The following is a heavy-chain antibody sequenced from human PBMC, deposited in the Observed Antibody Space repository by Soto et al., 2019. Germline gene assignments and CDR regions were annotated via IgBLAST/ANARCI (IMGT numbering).Heavy chain of an antibody. J-gene: IGHJ3*02. CDR2: ISAYNGNT. V-gene: IGHV1-18*01. CDR1: GYTFTSYG. Sequence: QVQLVQSGAEVKKPGASVKVSCKASGYTFTSYGISWVRQAPGQGLEWMGWISAYNGNTNNAQKLQGRVTMTTDTSTSTAYMELRSLRSDDTAVYYCARDRSDYIWGSYRYTDDAFDIWGQGTMVTVSS. CDR3: ARDRSDYIWGSYRYTDDAFDI. D-gene: IGHD3-16*02.